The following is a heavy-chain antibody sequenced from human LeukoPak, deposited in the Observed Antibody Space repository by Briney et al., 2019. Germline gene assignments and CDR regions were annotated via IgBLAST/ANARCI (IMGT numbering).Heavy chain of an antibody. V-gene: IGHV5-51*01. J-gene: IGHJ4*02. Sequence: GASLKISCTGSGSSFTNYWIAWVRPMPGKGLEWMGIIYPGDSETTYSPSFQGQVTISADKSITTTYLQWSRLEASDTAVYYCARGRGYCSSSSCYDFDYWGQGTLVTVSS. CDR2: IYPGDSET. D-gene: IGHD2-2*01. CDR3: ARGRGYCSSSSCYDFDY. CDR1: GSSFTNYW.